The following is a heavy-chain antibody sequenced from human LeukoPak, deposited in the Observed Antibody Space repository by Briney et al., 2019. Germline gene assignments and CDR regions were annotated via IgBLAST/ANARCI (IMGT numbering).Heavy chain of an antibody. CDR1: GGTFSSYA. Sequence: ASVKVSCKASGGTFSSYAISWVRQAPGQGLEWMGGIIPIFGTANYAQKFQGRVTITADESTSTAYMELSSLRSEDTAVYYCARGETYVWGSYRSLDYWGQGTLVTVSS. CDR3: ARGETYVWGSYRSLDY. CDR2: IIPIFGTA. D-gene: IGHD3-16*02. V-gene: IGHV1-69*13. J-gene: IGHJ4*02.